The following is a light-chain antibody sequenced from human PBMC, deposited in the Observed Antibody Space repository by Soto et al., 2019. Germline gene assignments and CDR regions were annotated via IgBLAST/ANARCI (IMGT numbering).Light chain of an antibody. Sequence: DIQMTQSPSTLSGXXXXRXTXTXRASQTIGDWLAWYQQKPGRAPKLLIYDASNLESGVPSRFSGSGSGTEFTLTISSLQPEDFGIYYCQQYENYWTFGQGTKVDIK. CDR3: QQYENYWT. J-gene: IGKJ1*01. CDR2: DAS. V-gene: IGKV1-5*01. CDR1: QTIGDW.